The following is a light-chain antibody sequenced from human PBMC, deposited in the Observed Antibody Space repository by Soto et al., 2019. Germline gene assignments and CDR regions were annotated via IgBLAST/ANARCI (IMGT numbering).Light chain of an antibody. CDR1: SSDVGGYNY. V-gene: IGLV2-14*01. Sequence: QSALTHPASVSGSPGQSITISCTGTSSDVGGYNYVSWYQQHPGKAPKLMIYEVSNRPSGVSNRFSGSKSGNTASLTISGLQAEDEADYYCSSYTRSSTYVFGTGTKVTVL. CDR3: SSYTRSSTYV. J-gene: IGLJ1*01. CDR2: EVS.